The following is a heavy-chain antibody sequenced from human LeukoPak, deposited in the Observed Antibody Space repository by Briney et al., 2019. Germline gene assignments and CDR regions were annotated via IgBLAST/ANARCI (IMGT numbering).Heavy chain of an antibody. Sequence: GGSLRLSCTASGFTFGDYAMSWFRGAPGKGWERVGFIRGKAYGGTTEYAASVKGRFAISRDDSKSVAYLQMNSLKTEDTAVYYCTVGGSYCNYWGQGTLVTVSS. J-gene: IGHJ4*02. CDR1: GFTFGDYA. V-gene: IGHV3-49*03. CDR3: TVGGSYCNY. CDR2: IRGKAYGGTT. D-gene: IGHD1-26*01.